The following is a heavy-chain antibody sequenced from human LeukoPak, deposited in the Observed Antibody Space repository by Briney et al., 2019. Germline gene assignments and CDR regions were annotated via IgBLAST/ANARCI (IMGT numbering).Heavy chain of an antibody. J-gene: IGHJ4*02. V-gene: IGHV4-59*01. CDR1: GVSISSYY. Sequence: SETLSLTCTVSGVSISSYYWSWIRQPPGKGLEWIGHIYNSQATNYNTSLKSRVTISIAASKKHFSLTLTSVTAADTAMYYCARSDANILTGYQPLAFWGQGTLVTVSS. CDR3: ARSDANILTGYQPLAF. D-gene: IGHD3-9*01. CDR2: IYNSQAT.